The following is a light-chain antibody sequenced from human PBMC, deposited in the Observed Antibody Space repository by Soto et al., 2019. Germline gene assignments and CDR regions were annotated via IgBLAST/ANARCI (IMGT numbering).Light chain of an antibody. CDR2: DVS. V-gene: IGLV2-14*01. CDR1: SSDVGGYNY. CDR3: SSYTSSSTWV. Sequence: QSALTQPASVSVSPVQSITISCTGTSSDVGGYNYVSWYQQHPGKAPKLMIYDVSNRPSGVSNRFSGSKSGNTASLTISGLQAEDEADYYCSSYTSSSTWVFGGGTQLTVL. J-gene: IGLJ3*02.